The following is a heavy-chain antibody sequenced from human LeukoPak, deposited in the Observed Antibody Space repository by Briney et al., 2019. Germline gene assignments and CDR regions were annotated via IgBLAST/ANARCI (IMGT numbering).Heavy chain of an antibody. D-gene: IGHD6-19*01. CDR1: GFTFSSHN. V-gene: IGHV3-48*02. CDR2: TSSSSSSI. J-gene: IGHJ4*02. Sequence: GGSLRLSCAASGFTFSSHNMNWVRQAPGKGLEWVSYTSSSSSSIFYADSVMGRFTISRDNAKNSLYLQMNSLRDEDTAVYYCARDRSAGGGWPLFDSWGQGTLVTVSS. CDR3: ARDRSAGGGWPLFDS.